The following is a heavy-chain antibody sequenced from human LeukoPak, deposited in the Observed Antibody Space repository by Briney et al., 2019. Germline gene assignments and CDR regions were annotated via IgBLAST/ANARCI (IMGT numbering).Heavy chain of an antibody. V-gene: IGHV5-51*01. CDR2: IYPGDSDT. CDR3: ARHTIRHGGYSGYDLYYYYMDV. J-gene: IGHJ6*03. D-gene: IGHD5-12*01. CDR1: GYSFTSYW. Sequence: GESLKISCKGSGYSFTSYWIGWVRQMPGKGLEWMGIIYPGDSDTRYSPSFQGQVTISADKSISTAYLQWSSLKASDTAMYYCARHTIRHGGYSGYDLYYYYMDVWGKGTTVTISS.